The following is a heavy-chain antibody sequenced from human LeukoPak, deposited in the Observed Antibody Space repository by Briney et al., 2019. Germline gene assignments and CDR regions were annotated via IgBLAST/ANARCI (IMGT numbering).Heavy chain of an antibody. J-gene: IGHJ4*02. CDR2: IHYSGST. CDR1: GGSISSYY. CDR3: ARHDYGDNFDY. Sequence: SETLSLTCTVSGGSISSYYWSWIRQPPGEGLEWIGYIHYSGSTKYNPSLKSRVTISVDTSKNQFSLKLSSVTAADTAVYYCARHDYGDNFDYWGQGTLVTVSS. V-gene: IGHV4-59*08. D-gene: IGHD4-17*01.